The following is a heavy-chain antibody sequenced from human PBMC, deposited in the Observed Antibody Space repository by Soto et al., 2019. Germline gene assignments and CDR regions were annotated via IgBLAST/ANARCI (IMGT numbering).Heavy chain of an antibody. Sequence: EVQLVESGGGLVQPGGSLRLSCAASGFTFNGHWIHWVRQAPGKGLEWVSRIDTDGRGTSYADFVKGRFTISTDNAKNTVYLQMNSLRAEDTAVYYCATVFDFWCQGTLVTVSS. CDR1: GFTFNGHW. D-gene: IGHD4-17*01. CDR3: ATVFDF. J-gene: IGHJ4*02. CDR2: IDTDGRGT. V-gene: IGHV3-74*01.